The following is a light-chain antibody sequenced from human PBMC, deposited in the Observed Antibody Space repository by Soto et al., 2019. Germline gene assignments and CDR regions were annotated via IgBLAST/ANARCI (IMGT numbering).Light chain of an antibody. V-gene: IGLV2-8*01. Sequence: QSVLTQPPSASGSPGQSVTISCTGTSSDVGGYNYVSWYQQHPGKAPKLMIFEVSKRPSGVPDRFSGSNSGNTASLTVSGLQAEDEADYYCSSYAGSNNVMFGGGTKLTVL. CDR2: EVS. CDR1: SSDVGGYNY. CDR3: SSYAGSNNVM. J-gene: IGLJ3*02.